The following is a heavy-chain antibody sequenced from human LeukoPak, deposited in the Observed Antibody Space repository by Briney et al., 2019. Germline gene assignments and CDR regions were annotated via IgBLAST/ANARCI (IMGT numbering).Heavy chain of an antibody. D-gene: IGHD3-10*02. V-gene: IGHV3-48*03. Sequence: PGGSLRLSCAASGFTFSSYEMNWVRQAPAKGLEWVSYISSSGSTIYYADSVKGRFTISRDNAQNSLYLQMNCLRAEDTAGYYCAELGITMIGGVWGKGTTVTISS. CDR3: AELGITMIGGV. J-gene: IGHJ6*04. CDR2: ISSSGSTI. CDR1: GFTFSSYE.